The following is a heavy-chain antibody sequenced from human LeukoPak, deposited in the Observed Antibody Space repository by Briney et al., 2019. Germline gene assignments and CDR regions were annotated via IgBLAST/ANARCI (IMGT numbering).Heavy chain of an antibody. CDR2: ISDNGGTT. Sequence: GGSLRLSCVASGFSFWSYAMSWVRQAPGRGLEWVSGISDNGGTTYYADTEEGRLTISRDNSKNTLYLQMNSLRAEDTAVYYCAKGYGSGYSKNVLDYWGQGTLVTVSS. V-gene: IGHV3-23*01. D-gene: IGHD3-10*01. CDR1: GFSFWSYA. J-gene: IGHJ4*02. CDR3: AKGYGSGYSKNVLDY.